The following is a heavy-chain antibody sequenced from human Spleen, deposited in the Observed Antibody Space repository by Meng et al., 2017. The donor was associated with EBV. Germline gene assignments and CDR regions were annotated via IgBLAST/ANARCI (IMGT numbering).Heavy chain of an antibody. J-gene: IGHJ4*02. D-gene: IGHD1/OR15-1a*01. CDR1: GFLFSDNY. CDR2: ISGSGNTI. Sequence: QVQLVESGGGVVKPGGSLRLSCAASGFLFSDNYMSWIRQAPGKGLEWVSHISGSGNTIHYADSVKGRFTISRDNAKSSLYLQMNSLRADDTAIYYCARDQTGTRDFWGQGTPVTVSS. CDR3: ARDQTGTRDF. V-gene: IGHV3-11*01.